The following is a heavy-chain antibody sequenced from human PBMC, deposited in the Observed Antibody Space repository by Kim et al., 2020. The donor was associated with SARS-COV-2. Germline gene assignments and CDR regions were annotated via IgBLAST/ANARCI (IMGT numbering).Heavy chain of an antibody. CDR3: ASSPAVAGHNWFDP. Sequence: SETLSLTCAVSGGSISSSNWWSWVRQPPGKGLEWIGEIYHSRSTNYNPSLKSRVTISVDKSKNQFSLKLSSVTAADTAVYYCASSPAVAGHNWFDPWGQGTLVTVSS. V-gene: IGHV4-4*02. CDR2: IYHSRST. CDR1: GGSISSSNW. J-gene: IGHJ5*02. D-gene: IGHD6-19*01.